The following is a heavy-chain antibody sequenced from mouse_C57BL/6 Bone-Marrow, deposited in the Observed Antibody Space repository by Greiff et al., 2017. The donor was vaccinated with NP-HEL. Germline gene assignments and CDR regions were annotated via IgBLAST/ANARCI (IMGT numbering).Heavy chain of an antibody. J-gene: IGHJ1*03. CDR1: GFTFSDYY. CDR3: ARVTVVAIYWYVDV. D-gene: IGHD1-1*01. V-gene: IGHV5-12*01. Sequence: EVKLVESGGGLVQPGGSLKLSCAASGFTFSDYYMYLVRQTPEKRLECVAYISNGGVRASYPATVQGRFTISRDNAKNTLYLQMSRLKSEDTAMYYCARVTVVAIYWYVDVWGTGTTVTVSS. CDR2: ISNGGVRA.